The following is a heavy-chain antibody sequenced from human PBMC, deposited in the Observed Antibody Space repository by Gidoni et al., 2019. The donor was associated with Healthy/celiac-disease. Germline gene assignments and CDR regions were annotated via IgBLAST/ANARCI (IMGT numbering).Heavy chain of an antibody. V-gene: IGHV1-18*01. D-gene: IGHD3-9*01. CDR3: ARDDWLLEGREYYYYGMDV. J-gene: IGHJ6*02. Sequence: QVQLVQSGAEVKKPGASVKVSCKASGYTCNSYGISWVRQAPGQGLEWRGWISAYNGNTNYAQKLQGRVTMTTDTSTSTAYMELRSLRSDDSAVYYCARDDWLLEGREYYYYGMDVWGQVTTVTVSS. CDR1: GYTCNSYG. CDR2: ISAYNGNT.